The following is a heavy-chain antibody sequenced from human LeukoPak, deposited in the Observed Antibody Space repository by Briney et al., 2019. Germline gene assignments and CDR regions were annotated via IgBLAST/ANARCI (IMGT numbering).Heavy chain of an antibody. D-gene: IGHD3-22*01. CDR2: IYYSGST. V-gene: IGHV4-39*01. Sequence: PSETLSLTCTVSGGSISSSSYSWGWIRQPPGKGLEWIGSIYYSGSTYYNPSLKSRVTISVDTSKNQFSLKLSSVTAADTAVYYCARTITMIVVSYFDYWGQGTLVTVSS. J-gene: IGHJ4*02. CDR3: ARTITMIVVSYFDY. CDR1: GGSISSSSYS.